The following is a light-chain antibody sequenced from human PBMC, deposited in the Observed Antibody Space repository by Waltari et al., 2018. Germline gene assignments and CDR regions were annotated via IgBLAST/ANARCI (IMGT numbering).Light chain of an antibody. V-gene: IGLV2-23*01. Sequence: QSAPTQPASVAGSPGQSITIPCTGTSSDVGSHNLVSWYQQHPGKAPKLMIYEGSKRPSGVSNRFSGSKSGNTASLTISGLQAEDEADYYCCAYAGSSTYVVFGGGTKLTVL. J-gene: IGLJ2*01. CDR1: SSDVGSHNL. CDR3: CAYAGSSTYVV. CDR2: EGS.